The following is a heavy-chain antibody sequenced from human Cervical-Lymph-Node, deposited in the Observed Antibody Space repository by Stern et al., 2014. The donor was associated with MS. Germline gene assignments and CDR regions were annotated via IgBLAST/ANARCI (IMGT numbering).Heavy chain of an antibody. CDR1: GGSISSSGYY. Sequence: QVQLVQSGPGLVKPSQTLSLTCTVSGGSISSSGYYWSWIRQPADKGLEWIGRIHDSGSTYYNPPLKSRVTISMETVQNQFTLELPSLTAADTAVYYCATTRWDLFTWNWFDPWGQGTLVTVSS. V-gene: IGHV4-61*02. D-gene: IGHD1-26*01. J-gene: IGHJ5*02. CDR3: ATTRWDLFTWNWFDP. CDR2: IHDSGST.